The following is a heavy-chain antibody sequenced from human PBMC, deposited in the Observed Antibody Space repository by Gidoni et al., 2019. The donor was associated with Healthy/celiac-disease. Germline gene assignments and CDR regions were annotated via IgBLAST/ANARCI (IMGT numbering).Heavy chain of an antibody. J-gene: IGHJ4*02. D-gene: IGHD2-15*01. CDR1: GFPFSSYA. V-gene: IGHV3-23*01. CDR2: ISGSGGST. CDR3: ARGYCSGGSCSGFDY. Sequence: EVQLLESGGGLVQPGGSLRLSCAASGFPFSSYAMSWVRQAPGTGLEWVSAISGSGGSTYYADSVKGRFTISRDNSKNTLYLQMNSLRAEDTAVYYCARGYCSGGSCSGFDYWGQGTLVTVSS.